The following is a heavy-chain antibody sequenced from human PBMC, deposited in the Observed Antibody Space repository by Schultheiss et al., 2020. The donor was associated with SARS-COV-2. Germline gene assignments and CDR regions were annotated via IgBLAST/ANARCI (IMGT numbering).Heavy chain of an antibody. J-gene: IGHJ4*02. CDR1: GFTFSSYG. CDR2: ISSSSSYI. CDR3: ARVSDSSSGGVY. D-gene: IGHD6-13*01. V-gene: IGHV3-21*01. Sequence: GGSLRLSCAASGFTFSSYGMHWVRQAPGKGLEWVSSISSSSSYIYYADSVKGRFTISRDNAKNSLYLQMNSLRAEDTAVYYCARVSDSSSGGVYWGQGTLVTVSS.